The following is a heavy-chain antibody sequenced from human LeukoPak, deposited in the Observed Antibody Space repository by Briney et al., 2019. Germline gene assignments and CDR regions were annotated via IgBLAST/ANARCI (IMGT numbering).Heavy chain of an antibody. CDR3: AKGFLAAAA. D-gene: IGHD6-13*01. V-gene: IGHV3-30*04. Sequence: GGSLRLSCAASGFTFSSYAMHWVRQAPGKGLEWVAVISYDGSNKYYADSVKGRFTISRDNSKNTLYLQMNSLRDEDTAVYYCAKGFLAAAAWGQGTLVTVSS. J-gene: IGHJ1*01. CDR2: ISYDGSNK. CDR1: GFTFSSYA.